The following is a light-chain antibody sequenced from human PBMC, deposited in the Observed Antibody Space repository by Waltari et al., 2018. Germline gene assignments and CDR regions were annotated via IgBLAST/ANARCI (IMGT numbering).Light chain of an antibody. CDR1: GSNIGDSA. CDR2: YDD. J-gene: IGLJ2*01. V-gene: IGLV1-36*01. CDR3: AAWDITLNALI. Sequence: QSALTQPPSVSGAPRPRVTIPCSGSGSNIGDSAVNWYQPLPGKSPKLVIYYDDLLPSGVSDRFSGSKSGSSASLAISGLQSEDEAVYFCAAWDITLNALIFGGGTKLTVL.